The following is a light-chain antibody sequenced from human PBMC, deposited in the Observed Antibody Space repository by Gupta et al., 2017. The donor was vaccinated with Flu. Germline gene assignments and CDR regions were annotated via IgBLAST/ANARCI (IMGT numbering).Light chain of an antibody. V-gene: IGKV3-15*01. CDR2: GAS. J-gene: IGKJ1*01. CDR3: HAERT. Sequence: EIVMTQPPATLSVSPGERATLSCRASQSVSSNLAWYQQKPGQAPRLRIYGASNRATGITARFSGSGSGTDFTRTSSSMQSEDCEGYYCHAERTFGQGTKVEIK. CDR1: QSVSSN.